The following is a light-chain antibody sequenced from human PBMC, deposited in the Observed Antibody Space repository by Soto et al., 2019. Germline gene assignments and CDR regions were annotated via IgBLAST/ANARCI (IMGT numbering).Light chain of an antibody. Sequence: DIQMTQSPFSLSASVGDRVTFTCQASQDIGKSLNRYQQKPGKAPKLLIYGASNLETGVPSRFSGSASATDFTLTISSLQPDDFATYYCQQYSDLPAITFGPGTKLDFK. CDR2: GAS. CDR3: QQYSDLPAIT. J-gene: IGKJ3*01. V-gene: IGKV1-33*01. CDR1: QDIGKS.